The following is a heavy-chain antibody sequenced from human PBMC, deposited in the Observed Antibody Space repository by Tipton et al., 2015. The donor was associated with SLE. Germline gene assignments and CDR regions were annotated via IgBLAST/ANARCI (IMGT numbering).Heavy chain of an antibody. CDR3: ARDVRLGPLMGAYYFDY. CDR1: GGSISSSSYY. V-gene: IGHV4-61*01. J-gene: IGHJ4*02. Sequence: TLSLTCTVSGGSISSSSYYWGWIRQPPGKGLEWIGYIYYSGSTNYNPSLKSRVTISVDTSKNQFSLKLSSVTAADTAAYYCARDVRLGPLMGAYYFDYWGQGTLVTVSS. CDR2: IYYSGST. D-gene: IGHD3-16*01.